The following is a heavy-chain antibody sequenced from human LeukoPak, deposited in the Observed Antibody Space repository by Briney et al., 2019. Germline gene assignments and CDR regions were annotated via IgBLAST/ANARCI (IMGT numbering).Heavy chain of an antibody. CDR3: AKDTSDYYGSGSFYN. CDR2: ISGSGGST. J-gene: IGHJ4*02. Sequence: GGSLRLSCAASGFTFSSYAMSWVRQAPGKGLEWVSAISGSGGSTYYADSVKGRFTISRDNSKNTLYLQMNSLRAEDTAIYFCAKDTSDYYGSGSFYNWGQGTLVTVSS. D-gene: IGHD3-10*01. CDR1: GFTFSSYA. V-gene: IGHV3-23*01.